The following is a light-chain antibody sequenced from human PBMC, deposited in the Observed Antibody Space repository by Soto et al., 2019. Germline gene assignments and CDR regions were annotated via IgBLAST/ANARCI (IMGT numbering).Light chain of an antibody. J-gene: IGKJ5*01. V-gene: IGKV3-11*01. CDR3: QQRSNWPPIT. CDR1: QSVSSSY. Sequence: EIVLTQSPATLSLSPGERATLSCRASQSVSSSYLAWYQQKPGQAPRLLIYDASNRATGIPARFSGSGSGTDLTLTISSLEPEDFAVYYCQQRSNWPPITFGQGTRLEIK. CDR2: DAS.